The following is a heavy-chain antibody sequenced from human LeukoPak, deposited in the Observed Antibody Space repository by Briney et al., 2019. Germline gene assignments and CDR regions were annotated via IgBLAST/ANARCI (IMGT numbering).Heavy chain of an antibody. CDR2: IYYSGST. Sequence: SETLSLTCAVSGASISSFYWSWIRQPPGKGLEWIGYIYYSGSTNYNPSLKSRVTISVDTSKNQFSLKLSSVAAADTAVYYCARADDYGDYVRYWGQGTLVTVSS. D-gene: IGHD4-17*01. CDR1: GASISSFY. V-gene: IGHV4-59*08. J-gene: IGHJ4*02. CDR3: ARADDYGDYVRY.